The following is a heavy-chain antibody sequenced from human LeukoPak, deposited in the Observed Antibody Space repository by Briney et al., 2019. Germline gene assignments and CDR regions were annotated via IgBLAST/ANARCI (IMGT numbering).Heavy chain of an antibody. J-gene: IGHJ3*02. CDR1: GYIFTGYY. Sequence: SVRVSCKASGYIFTGYYIHWVRQAPGQGLEWMGGIIPIFGTANYAQKFQGRVTITADESTSTAYMELSSLRSEDTAVYYCARGKLLDTFDIWGQGTMVAVSS. V-gene: IGHV1-69*13. CDR3: ARGKLLDTFDI. D-gene: IGHD3-10*01. CDR2: IIPIFGTA.